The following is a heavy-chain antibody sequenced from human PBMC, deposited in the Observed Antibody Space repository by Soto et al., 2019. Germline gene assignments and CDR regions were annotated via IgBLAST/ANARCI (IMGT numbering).Heavy chain of an antibody. D-gene: IGHD3-9*01. Sequence: SETLSISCAVSGGSISRGGYSWSWIWQPTGKGLEWIGYIYHSGSTYYNPSLKSRVTISVDRSKNQFSLKLSSVTAADTAVYYCVFVASRDHRYLLSFPTPRSPDL. CDR2: IYHSGST. V-gene: IGHV4-30-2*01. J-gene: IGHJ2*01. CDR1: GGSISRGGYS. CDR3: VFVASRDHRYLLSFPTPRSPDL.